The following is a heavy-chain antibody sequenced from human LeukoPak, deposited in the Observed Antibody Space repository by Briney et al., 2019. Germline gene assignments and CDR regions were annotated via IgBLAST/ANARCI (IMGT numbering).Heavy chain of an antibody. CDR1: GFTVSSNY. J-gene: IGHJ4*02. CDR3: AREEGPLDY. CDR2: MHSAGTT. Sequence: GGSLRLSCAASGFTVSSNYMSWVRQAPGKGLEWVSLMHSAGTTYYAGSVEGRFTIFRDNSRNTLYLLMTSLRVEDTAVYYCAREEGPLDYWGQGTLVTVSS. V-gene: IGHV3-66*01.